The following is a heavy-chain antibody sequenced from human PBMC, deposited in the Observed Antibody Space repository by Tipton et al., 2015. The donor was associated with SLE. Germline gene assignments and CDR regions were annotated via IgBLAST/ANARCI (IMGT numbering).Heavy chain of an antibody. D-gene: IGHD1-20*01. J-gene: IGHJ4*02. V-gene: IGHV4-39*01. CDR1: SASIGSNNYY. Sequence: TLSLTCSVSSASIGSNNYYWGFVRQAPGKGLEWIGSISQSGHTYYNPSLQSRLSMSVDTSKNQFSLTLSSVTGADTALYYCARHEVITHSSYFDYWGQGILVTVSS. CDR2: ISQSGHT. CDR3: ARHEVITHSSYFDY.